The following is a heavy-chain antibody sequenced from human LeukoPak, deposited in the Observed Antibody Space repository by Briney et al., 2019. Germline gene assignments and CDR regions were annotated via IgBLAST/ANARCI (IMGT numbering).Heavy chain of an antibody. J-gene: IGHJ3*02. CDR3: ARGYTSGLYGAFDSFDM. CDR1: GYTFAASY. V-gene: IGHV1-2*06. D-gene: IGHD6-19*01. CDR2: INPNNGDT. Sequence: ASVKVSCKASGYTFAASYMYWVRQAPGQGLEWMGRINPNNGDTNYAQKFQGRVTMTRDTSISTAYMELSSLRVDDTAVYYCARGYTSGLYGAFDSFDMWGQGAMVIVSS.